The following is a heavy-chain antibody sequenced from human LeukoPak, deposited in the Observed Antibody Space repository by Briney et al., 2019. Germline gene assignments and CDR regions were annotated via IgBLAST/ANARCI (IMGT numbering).Heavy chain of an antibody. Sequence: GGSLRLSCAASGFTFSSYAMSWVRQAPGKGLEWVSAISGSGGSTYYADSVKGRFTISRDNSKNTLYLQMNSLRAEDTAVYHCAKDDYPYYDSSGYYDYWGQGTLVTVSS. CDR3: AKDDYPYYDSSGYYDY. CDR1: GFTFSSYA. D-gene: IGHD3-22*01. CDR2: ISGSGGST. J-gene: IGHJ4*02. V-gene: IGHV3-23*01.